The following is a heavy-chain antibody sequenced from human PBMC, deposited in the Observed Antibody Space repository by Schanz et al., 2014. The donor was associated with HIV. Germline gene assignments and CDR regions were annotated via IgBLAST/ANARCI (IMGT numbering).Heavy chain of an antibody. J-gene: IGHJ3*02. Sequence: QVQLVESGGGVVQPGRSLRLSCAASGFTFSTYAMHWVRQAPGKGLEWMAVISFDGSNKYYADSVKGQFTISRDNSKNTLYLQMNSLRAEDTAVYYCARDRVGSSASYVTFDIWGQGTMVTVSS. CDR2: ISFDGSNK. CDR3: ARDRVGSSASYVTFDI. D-gene: IGHD3-16*01. V-gene: IGHV3-30-3*01. CDR1: GFTFSTYA.